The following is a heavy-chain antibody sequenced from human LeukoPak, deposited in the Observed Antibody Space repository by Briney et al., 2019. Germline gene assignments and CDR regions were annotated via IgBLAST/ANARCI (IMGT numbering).Heavy chain of an antibody. CDR1: GFTFSSYE. D-gene: IGHD6-19*01. J-gene: IGHJ4*02. Sequence: PGGSLRLSCAASGFTFSSYEMNWVRQAPGKGLEWVSYISSSGSTIYYADSVKGRFTISRDNAKNSLYLQMNSLRAEDTALYYCAREPARVYSSGWYYFDYWGQGTLVTVSS. CDR3: AREPARVYSSGWYYFDY. CDR2: ISSSGSTI. V-gene: IGHV3-48*03.